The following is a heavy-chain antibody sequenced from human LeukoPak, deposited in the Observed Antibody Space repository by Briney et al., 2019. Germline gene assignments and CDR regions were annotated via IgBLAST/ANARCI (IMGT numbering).Heavy chain of an antibody. CDR2: INPNSGVT. CDR1: GYTFTDYY. Sequence: GASVKVSCKASGYTFTDYYMHWVRQAPGQGLEWMGWINPNSGVTNYAQKFQGRVSMTRDTSITTAYMELSRLTSDDTAIYYCARATYCGGACYYWFDSWGRGTLVTVSS. CDR3: ARATYCGGACYYWFDS. V-gene: IGHV1-2*02. J-gene: IGHJ5*01. D-gene: IGHD2-21*02.